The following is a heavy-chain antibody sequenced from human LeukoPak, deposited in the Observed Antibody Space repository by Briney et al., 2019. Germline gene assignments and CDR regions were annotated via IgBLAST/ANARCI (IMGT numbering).Heavy chain of an antibody. Sequence: SGTLSLTCAVSGGSISSSNWWSWVRQPPGKGLEWIGEIYHSGSTNYNPSLKSRVTISVDKSKNQFSLKLSSVTAADTAVYYCARAHPDAKWLWAYRGQGTLVTVSS. J-gene: IGHJ4*02. V-gene: IGHV4-4*02. CDR3: ARAHPDAKWLWAY. CDR2: IYHSGST. CDR1: GGSISSSNW. D-gene: IGHD6-19*01.